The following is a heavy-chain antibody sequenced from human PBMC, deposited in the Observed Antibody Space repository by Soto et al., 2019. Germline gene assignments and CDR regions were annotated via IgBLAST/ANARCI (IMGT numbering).Heavy chain of an antibody. CDR2: IYSNGDT. Sequence: EVQLVETGGGLIRPGGSLRLSCAASGFSVGSNYMTWVRQSPGKGLEWVSLIYSNGDTDYADSVKGRFSISRDNFKNTLYLQMNNLRAEDTAVYHCARKSDSSPVPEADGVWGRGTLVTVSS. J-gene: IGHJ4*02. V-gene: IGHV3-53*02. CDR3: ARKSDSSPVPEADGV. D-gene: IGHD2-8*01. CDR1: GFSVGSNY.